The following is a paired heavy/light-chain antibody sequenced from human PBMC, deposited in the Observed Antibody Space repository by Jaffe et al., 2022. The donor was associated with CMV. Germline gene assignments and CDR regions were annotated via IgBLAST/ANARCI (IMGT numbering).Heavy chain of an antibody. CDR3: ARSTVVVVAATMYYFDY. CDR2: INPSGGST. J-gene: IGHJ4*02. Sequence: QVQLVQSGAEVKKPGASVKVSCKASGYTFTSYYMHWVRQAPGQGLEWMGIINPSGGSTSYAQKFQGRVTMTRDTSTSTVYMELSSLRSEDTAVYYCARSTVVVVAATMYYFDYWGQGTLVTVSS. D-gene: IGHD2-15*01. CDR1: GYTFTSYY. V-gene: IGHV1-46*01.
Light chain of an antibody. Sequence: DIQMTQSPSSLSASVGDRVTITCRASQSISSYLNWYQQKPGKAPKLLIYAASSLQSGVPSRFSGSGSGTDFTLTISSLQPEDFATYYCQQSYSTPTYTFGQGTKLEIK. V-gene: IGKV1-39*01. CDR3: QQSYSTPTYT. J-gene: IGKJ2*01. CDR2: AAS. CDR1: QSISSY.